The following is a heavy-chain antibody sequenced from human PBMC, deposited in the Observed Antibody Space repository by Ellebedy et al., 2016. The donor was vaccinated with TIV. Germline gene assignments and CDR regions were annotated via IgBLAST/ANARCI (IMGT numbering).Heavy chain of an antibody. Sequence: ASVKVSCKTSGYTFTSYDINWVRQAPGQGLEWMGWMNPNSDNTGYAQKFQGRVTMTRNTSTSTAYMELSSPRSEDTAVYYCARASYYYESSGYMDAFDMWGQGTMVTVSP. CDR2: MNPNSDNT. J-gene: IGHJ3*02. V-gene: IGHV1-8*01. D-gene: IGHD3-22*01. CDR3: ARASYYYESSGYMDAFDM. CDR1: GYTFTSYD.